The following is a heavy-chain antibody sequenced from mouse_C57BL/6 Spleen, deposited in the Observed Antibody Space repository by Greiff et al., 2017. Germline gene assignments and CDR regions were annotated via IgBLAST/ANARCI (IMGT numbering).Heavy chain of an antibody. CDR1: GYTFTSYW. J-gene: IGHJ2*01. V-gene: IGHV1-64*01. CDR3: PRWGGSSANYFDY. Sequence: QVQLQQPGAELVKPGASVKLSCKASGYTFTSYWMHWVKQRPGQGLEWIGMIHPNSGSTNYNEKFKSKATLTVDKSSSTAYMQLSSLTAEDSAVYSSPRWGGSSANYFDYWAPVPTLTVSS. CDR2: IHPNSGST. D-gene: IGHD1-1*01.